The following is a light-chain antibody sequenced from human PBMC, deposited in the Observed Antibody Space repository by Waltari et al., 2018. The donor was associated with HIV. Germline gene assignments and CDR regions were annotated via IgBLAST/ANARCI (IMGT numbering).Light chain of an antibody. Sequence: DIVMTQSPDSLAVSLGERATINCKSSQSVLYSSNNKNYLAWYQQKPGPPPKLLIYWASTRESVVPDRFSGSGSGTDFTLTISSLQAEDVAVYYCQQYYSTPLTFGGGTKVEIK. CDR1: QSVLYSSNNKNY. V-gene: IGKV4-1*01. J-gene: IGKJ4*01. CDR2: WAS. CDR3: QQYYSTPLT.